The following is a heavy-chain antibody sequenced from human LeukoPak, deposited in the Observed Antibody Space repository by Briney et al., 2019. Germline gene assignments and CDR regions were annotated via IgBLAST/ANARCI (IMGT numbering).Heavy chain of an antibody. Sequence: ASVKVSCKASGYTFTGYYMHWVRQAPGQGLEWVGWINPDSGGTNYARKFQGGVTMTRDTSIRAAYMELRRLRSDDTAVYYCSRVDDRGHYDDSSGLRKLCDYWGPGTLVTVSS. J-gene: IGHJ4*02. V-gene: IGHV1-2*02. CDR3: SRVDDRGHYDDSSGLRKLCDY. CDR1: GYTFTGYY. D-gene: IGHD3-22*01. CDR2: INPDSGGT.